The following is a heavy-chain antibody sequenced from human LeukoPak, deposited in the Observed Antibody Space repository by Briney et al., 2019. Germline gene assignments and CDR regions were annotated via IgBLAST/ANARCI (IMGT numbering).Heavy chain of an antibody. D-gene: IGHD4-17*01. Sequence: GASVKVSCKASGYTLTNFGISWVRQAPGQGLEWMGWISAYNGNTNYAQRLQGRVTMTTDTSTSTAYMELRSLRSDDTAVYYCARDRDYGDYNTQDLFVYWGQGTLVTVSS. CDR3: ARDRDYGDYNTQDLFVY. CDR1: GYTLTNFG. J-gene: IGHJ4*02. V-gene: IGHV1-18*01. CDR2: ISAYNGNT.